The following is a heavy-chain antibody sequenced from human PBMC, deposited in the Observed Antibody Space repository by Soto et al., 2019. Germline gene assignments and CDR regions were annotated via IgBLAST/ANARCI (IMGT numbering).Heavy chain of an antibody. Sequence: SETLSLTCAVSGVSLTSGNWWTWVRQSPQRGLEYIGEIFHDGAANYYPSFERRVAMSVDTSRNQFSQKLTSVTAADTAVYFCARLVYDTRLNYMYFDFWGPGTLVTVSS. CDR1: GVSLTSGNW. CDR3: ARLVYDTRLNYMYFDF. D-gene: IGHD3-10*01. J-gene: IGHJ4*02. V-gene: IGHV4-4*02. CDR2: IFHDGAA.